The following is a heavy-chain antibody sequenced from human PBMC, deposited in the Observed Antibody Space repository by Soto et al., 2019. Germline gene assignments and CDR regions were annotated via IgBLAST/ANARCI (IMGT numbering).Heavy chain of an antibody. D-gene: IGHD6-19*01. Sequence: ASVKVSCKASGGTFNTFPFSWVRQAPGQGLEWMGWINPKNGDTKYAQYLQDRVAWTRDTSISTAYMELTRLRSDDTAIYYCAKARAVRLEVCDSWGQGALVTVSS. CDR3: AKARAVRLEVCDS. CDR1: GGTFNTFP. CDR2: INPKNGDT. V-gene: IGHV1-2*02. J-gene: IGHJ4*02.